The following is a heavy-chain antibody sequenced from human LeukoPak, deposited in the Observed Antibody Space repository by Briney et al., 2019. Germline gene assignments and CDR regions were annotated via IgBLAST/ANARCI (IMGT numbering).Heavy chain of an antibody. Sequence: PGGSLRLSCAASGFTFSSYWMSWVRQAPGKGLEWVANIKQDGSEKYYVDSVKGRFTISRDNAKNSLYLQMNSLRAEDTAVYYCARERWDYYDSSGYLNWFDLWGQGTLVTVSS. D-gene: IGHD3-22*01. CDR1: GFTFSSYW. V-gene: IGHV3-7*01. J-gene: IGHJ5*02. CDR3: ARERWDYYDSSGYLNWFDL. CDR2: IKQDGSEK.